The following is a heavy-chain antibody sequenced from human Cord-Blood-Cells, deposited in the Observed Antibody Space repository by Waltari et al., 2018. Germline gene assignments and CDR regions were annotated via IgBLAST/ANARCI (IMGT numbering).Heavy chain of an antibody. CDR2: INPNSGGT. CDR3: ARGTGIIAAAGGNWFAP. Sequence: QVQLVQSGAEVKKPGASVKVSCKASGYTFTGYYMHWVRQAPGQGLEWMGWINPNSGGTNYAQKFQGWITMTRDTSISTAYMELSRLRSDDTAVYYWARGTGIIAAAGGNWFAPWGQGTLVTVSS. V-gene: IGHV1-2*04. J-gene: IGHJ5*02. CDR1: GYTFTGYY. D-gene: IGHD6-13*01.